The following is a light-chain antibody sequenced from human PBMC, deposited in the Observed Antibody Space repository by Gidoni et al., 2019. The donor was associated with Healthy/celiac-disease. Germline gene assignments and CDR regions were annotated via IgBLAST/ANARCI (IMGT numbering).Light chain of an antibody. CDR1: ALPKQY. CDR3: QSADSSGTYVV. J-gene: IGLJ2*01. V-gene: IGLV3-25*03. CDR2: KDS. Sequence: SYELPQPPSVSVSPGQTARITCSGDALPKQYAYWYKQKPGQAPVLVIYKDSERPPGIPERFSGSSSGTTVTLTISGVQAEDEADYYCQSADSSGTYVVFGGGTKLTVL.